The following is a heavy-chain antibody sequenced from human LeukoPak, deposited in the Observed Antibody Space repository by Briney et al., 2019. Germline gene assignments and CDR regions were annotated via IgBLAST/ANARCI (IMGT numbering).Heavy chain of an antibody. CDR2: IYYSGST. CDR1: GGSISGYY. J-gene: IGHJ4*02. CDR3: ARRPGGYCSSTSCHFFDY. V-gene: IGHV4-59*08. D-gene: IGHD2-2*01. Sequence: SETLSLTCTVSGGSISGYYWSWIRQPPGKGLEYIGYIYYSGSTDYNPSLKSRITISVDTSKNQFSLKLSSVTAADTAVYYCARRPGGYCSSTSCHFFDYWGQGTLVTVSS.